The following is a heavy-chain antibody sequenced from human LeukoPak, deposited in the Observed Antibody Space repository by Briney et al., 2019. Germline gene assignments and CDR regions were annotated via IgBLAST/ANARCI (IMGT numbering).Heavy chain of an antibody. Sequence: PSETLSLTCAVSGGSISSGGYSWSWIRQPPGKGLEWIGYIYHSGSTYYNPSLKSRVTISVDRSKNQFSLKLSSVTAADTAVYYCARGDFYRSEHWGQGTLVTVSS. CDR1: GGSISSGGYS. CDR2: IYHSGST. D-gene: IGHD2/OR15-2a*01. CDR3: ARGDFYRSEH. J-gene: IGHJ1*01. V-gene: IGHV4-30-2*01.